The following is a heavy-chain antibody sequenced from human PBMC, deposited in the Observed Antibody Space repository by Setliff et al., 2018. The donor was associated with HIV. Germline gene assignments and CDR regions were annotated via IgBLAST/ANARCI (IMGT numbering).Heavy chain of an antibody. J-gene: IGHJ3*02. Sequence: SETLSLTCIVSGDYIDEYYWGWIRQPPGKGLEWIGYVYSNGRADYSPSLKSRVSISVDTSKNHFSLRLSSVTAADTAVYYCTRRQTGGGVRGAFDMWGRGTLVTVSS. D-gene: IGHD1-26*01. CDR1: GDYIDEYY. V-gene: IGHV4-59*08. CDR3: TRRQTGGGVRGAFDM. CDR2: VYSNGRA.